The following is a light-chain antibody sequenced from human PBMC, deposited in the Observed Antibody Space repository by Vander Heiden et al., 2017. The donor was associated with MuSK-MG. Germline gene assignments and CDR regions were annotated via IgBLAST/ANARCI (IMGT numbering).Light chain of an antibody. Sequence: EIVMTQSPATLSVSPGERATLSCRASQSVSSNLAWYQHKPGQAPRLLIYGASTRANGIPDRFSDSGSGTEFTLTISGLQSEDFAVYYCLQDHNWRTFGQGTKVEIK. CDR2: GAS. CDR3: LQDHNWRT. J-gene: IGKJ1*01. V-gene: IGKV3-15*01. CDR1: QSVSSN.